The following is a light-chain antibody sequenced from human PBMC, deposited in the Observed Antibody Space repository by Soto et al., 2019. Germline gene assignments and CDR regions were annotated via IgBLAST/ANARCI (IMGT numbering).Light chain of an antibody. Sequence: DIVLTQSPGTLSLSPWERATFSCRASQSVSSNYLAWYQQKPGQAPRLLIYGAFKRATGIPDRFSGSGSGTEFTLTINRLEPEEFAVYYCQQYDSSPRTFGQGTKVDIK. CDR2: GAF. V-gene: IGKV3-20*01. J-gene: IGKJ1*01. CDR1: QSVSSNY. CDR3: QQYDSSPRT.